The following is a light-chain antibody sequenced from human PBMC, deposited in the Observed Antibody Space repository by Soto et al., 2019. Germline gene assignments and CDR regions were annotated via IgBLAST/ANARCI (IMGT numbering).Light chain of an antibody. J-gene: IGKJ1*01. Sequence: IAWMQSPRTVSXXPGEXATFXSRASQSVSNNSLAWYQQKPLHAPSRLVYVSSNSSTGIPYRFRRSGSGTDFTLTITSLEPEGFAVCYWLQYGISGTFCQGNKG. V-gene: IGKV3-20*01. CDR1: QSVSNNS. CDR2: VSS. CDR3: LQYGISGT.